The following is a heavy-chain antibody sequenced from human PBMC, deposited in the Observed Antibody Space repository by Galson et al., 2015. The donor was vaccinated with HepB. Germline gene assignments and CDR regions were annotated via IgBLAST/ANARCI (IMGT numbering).Heavy chain of an antibody. CDR2: IRGSGGST. V-gene: IGHV3-23*01. D-gene: IGHD2-21*01. CDR1: GFAFSSYA. J-gene: IGHJ4*02. CDR3: AKALVNPLPFDY. Sequence: SLRLSCAASGFAFSSYAMSWVRQAPGKGLEWVSAIRGSGGSTYYADSVKGRFTISRDNSKNTLYLQMNSLRAEDTAVYYCAKALVNPLPFDYWGQGTLVTVSS.